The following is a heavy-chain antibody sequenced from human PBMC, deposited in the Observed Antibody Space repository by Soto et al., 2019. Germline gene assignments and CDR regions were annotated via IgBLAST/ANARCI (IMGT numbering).Heavy chain of an antibody. CDR2: ISYDGSNK. Sequence: QVQLVESGGGVVQPGRSLRLSCAASGFTFSSYGMHWVRQAPGKGLEWGAVISYDGSNKYYADSVKGRFTISRDNSKNTLYLQMNSLRAEDTAVYYCAKTGGGSGWYPHYLGQGTLVTVSS. D-gene: IGHD6-19*01. CDR1: GFTFSSYG. CDR3: AKTGGGSGWYPHY. V-gene: IGHV3-30*18. J-gene: IGHJ4*02.